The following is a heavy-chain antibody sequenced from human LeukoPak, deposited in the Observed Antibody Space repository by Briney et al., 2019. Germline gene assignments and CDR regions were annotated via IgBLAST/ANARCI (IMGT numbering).Heavy chain of an antibody. V-gene: IGHV3-23*01. CDR1: GFTFNTYP. CDR3: AKDFDSSKWFYTH. CDR2: ISSSGDTK. J-gene: IGHJ4*02. Sequence: GGSLRLSCAASGFTFNTYPMSWVRQAPGKGLDWVSGISSSGDTKDYADSVKGRFTISRDNAKNTLFLQMNTLRAEDTAVYYCAKDFDSSKWFYTHWGQGTLVTVSS. D-gene: IGHD6-13*01.